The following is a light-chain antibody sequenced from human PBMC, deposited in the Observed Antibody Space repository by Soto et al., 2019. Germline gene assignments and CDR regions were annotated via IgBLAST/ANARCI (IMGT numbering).Light chain of an antibody. Sequence: EIVLTQSPGTLSLSPGERATLSCRASQSVSSSYLAWYQQKPGQAPRLLIYGASSRATGIPDRFSGSGSGTDFTLTISRLEPEDFAVYYCQQYGSSPRGYTFGQGTTLEIQ. CDR3: QQYGSSPRGYT. V-gene: IGKV3-20*01. CDR1: QSVSSSY. CDR2: GAS. J-gene: IGKJ2*01.